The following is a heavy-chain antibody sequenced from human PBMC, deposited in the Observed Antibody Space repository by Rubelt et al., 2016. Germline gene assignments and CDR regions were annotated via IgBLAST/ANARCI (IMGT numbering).Heavy chain of an antibody. CDR3: AHSRAARFLDY. Sequence: QITLKESGPTLVKPTQTLTLTCTFSGFSFSSSAVGVVWIRQPPGKALEWLALIYWNDDKRYRPSLMSRLPITKDTSKNQVVLTMTNMDPVDTATYYCAHSRAARFLDYWGQGTLVTVSS. CDR1: GFSFSSSAVG. D-gene: IGHD6-6*01. J-gene: IGHJ4*02. V-gene: IGHV2-5*01. CDR2: IYWNDDK.